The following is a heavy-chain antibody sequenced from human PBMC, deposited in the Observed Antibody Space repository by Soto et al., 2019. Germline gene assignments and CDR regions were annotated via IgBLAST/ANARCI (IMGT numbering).Heavy chain of an antibody. J-gene: IGHJ4*02. D-gene: IGHD2-21*02. CDR1: GDTFTDYY. V-gene: IGHV1-46*01. Sequence: QVQLMQSGAEVKKPGASVKVSCKASGDTFTDYYIHWVRQAPGQGLEWMGTVNPSGGHTTYAQHLPGRVTXTXEXSAXTLYMELTSLTSDDTAIYACARGGHVVVVTAALDYWGQGTLVTVSS. CDR3: ARGGHVVVVTAALDY. CDR2: VNPSGGHT.